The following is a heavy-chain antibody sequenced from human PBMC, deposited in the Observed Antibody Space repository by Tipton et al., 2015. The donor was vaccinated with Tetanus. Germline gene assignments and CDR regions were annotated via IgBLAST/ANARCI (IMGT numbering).Heavy chain of an antibody. CDR2: ISGNGRST. D-gene: IGHD3-10*01. V-gene: IGHV3-23*01. CDR3: AKEGYHGSGSFAKSWFAP. J-gene: IGHJ5*02. CDR1: GFSFTTYA. Sequence: SLRLSCAASGFSFTTYAMGWVRQAPGKGPEWVSLISGNGRSTYYADSVKGRFTISRDSFKNTLLLQMNGLRGDDTAVYYCAKEGYHGSGSFAKSWFAPWGQGTLVTVS.